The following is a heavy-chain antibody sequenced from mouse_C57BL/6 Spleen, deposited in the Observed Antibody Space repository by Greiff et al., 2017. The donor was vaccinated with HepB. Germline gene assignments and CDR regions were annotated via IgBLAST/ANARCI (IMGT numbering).Heavy chain of an antibody. J-gene: IGHJ1*03. CDR2: IYPGNSDT. D-gene: IGHD1-1*01. Sequence: VQLQQSGTVLARPGASVKTSCKTSGYTFTSYWMHWVKQRPGQGLEWIGAIYPGNSDTSYNQKFKGKAKLTAVTSASTAYMELSSLTNEDSAVYYCTNYYGSSYVFYWYFDVWGTGTTVTVSS. CDR3: TNYYGSSYVFYWYFDV. CDR1: GYTFTSYW. V-gene: IGHV1-5*01.